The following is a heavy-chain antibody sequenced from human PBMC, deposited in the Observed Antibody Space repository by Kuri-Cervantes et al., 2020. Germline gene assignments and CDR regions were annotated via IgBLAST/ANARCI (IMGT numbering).Heavy chain of an antibody. J-gene: IGHJ3*02. V-gene: IGHV1-69*13. CDR1: GGTFSSYA. Sequence: SVKVSCKASGGTFSSYAISWVRQAPGQGLEWMGGIIPIFGTANYAQKFQGRVTITADESTSTAYMELSSLRSEDTAVYYCAREPRGGYDPERGDAFGIWGQGTMVTVSS. CDR3: AREPRGGYDPERGDAFGI. CDR2: IIPIFGTA. D-gene: IGHD5-12*01.